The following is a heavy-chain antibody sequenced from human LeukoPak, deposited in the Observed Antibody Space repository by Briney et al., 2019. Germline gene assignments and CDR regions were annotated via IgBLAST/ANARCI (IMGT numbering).Heavy chain of an antibody. CDR2: IYYSGST. CDR1: GGSISSYY. V-gene: IGHV4-59*01. CDR3: ARDSLVRAHYYMDV. Sequence: SETLSLTCTVSGGSISSYYWSWIRQPPGKGLEWIGYIYYSGSTNYNPSLKSRVTISVDTSKNQFSLKLSSVTAADTAVYYCARDSLVRAHYYMDVWGKGTTVTISS. D-gene: IGHD3-10*01. J-gene: IGHJ6*03.